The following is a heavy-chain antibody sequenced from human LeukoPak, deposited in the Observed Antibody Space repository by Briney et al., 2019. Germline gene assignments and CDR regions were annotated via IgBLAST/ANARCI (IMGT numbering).Heavy chain of an antibody. J-gene: IGHJ4*02. CDR3: ARGRGGGDPANFDY. CDR2: IYTSGST. Sequence: SETLSLTCTVSGGSFSSYYWSWIRQPAGKGLEWIGRIYTSGSTNYNPSLKSRVTMSVDTSKNQFSLKLSSVTAADTAVYYCARGRGGGDPANFDYWGQGTLVTVSS. D-gene: IGHD4-23*01. V-gene: IGHV4-4*07. CDR1: GGSFSSYY.